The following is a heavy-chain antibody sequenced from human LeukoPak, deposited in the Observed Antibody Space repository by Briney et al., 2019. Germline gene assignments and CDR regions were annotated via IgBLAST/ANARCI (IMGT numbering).Heavy chain of an antibody. CDR1: GFTFSSYA. D-gene: IGHD2-2*01. CDR3: ANGYSEGRYCSSASCALWY. CDR2: ISGSGYST. V-gene: IGHV3-23*01. Sequence: GGSLRLSCAASGFTFSSYAMSWVRQAPGKGLEWVSAISGSGYSTYYADSVKGRFTVSRDNSKNTLYLRMNSLRAEDTAVYYCANGYSEGRYCSSASCALWYWGQGTLVTVSS. J-gene: IGHJ4*02.